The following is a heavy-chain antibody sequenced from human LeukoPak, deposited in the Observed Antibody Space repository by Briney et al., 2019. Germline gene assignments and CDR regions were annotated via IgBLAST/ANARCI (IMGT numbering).Heavy chain of an antibody. CDR3: ARAYSSSWYFNWFDP. CDR1: GYSISSGYY. J-gene: IGHJ5*02. Sequence: PSETLFLTCTVSGYSISSGYYWAWIRQPPGKGLEWIGNIYHSGSTYYNPSLKSRVTISVDTSKNQFSLQLTSVTAADTAVYYCARAYSSSWYFNWFDPWGQGTLVTVSS. CDR2: IYHSGST. V-gene: IGHV4-38-2*02. D-gene: IGHD6-13*01.